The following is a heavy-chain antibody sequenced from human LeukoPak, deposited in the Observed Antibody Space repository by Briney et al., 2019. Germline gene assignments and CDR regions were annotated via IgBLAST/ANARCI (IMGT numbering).Heavy chain of an antibody. V-gene: IGHV1-69*13. J-gene: IGHJ6*02. Sequence: ASVKVSCKASGGTFSSYAISWVRQAPGQGLEWMGGIIPIFGTANYAQKFQGRVTITADESTSTAYMELSSLRSEDTAVYYCTEGVGATKELYYYGMDVWGQGTTVTVSS. CDR1: GGTFSSYA. CDR3: TEGVGATKELYYYGMDV. D-gene: IGHD1-26*01. CDR2: IIPIFGTA.